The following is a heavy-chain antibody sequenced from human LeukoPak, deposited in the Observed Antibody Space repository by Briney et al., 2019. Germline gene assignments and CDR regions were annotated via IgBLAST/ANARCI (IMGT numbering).Heavy chain of an antibody. Sequence: PSETLSLTCTVSGGSISSTTYYWGWIRLPPGKGLDWIGNIYYSGSTYDNPSLKSRVTISIDRSKNQFSLKLRSVTAADTAVYYCARDRTGTTDYWGQGTLVTVSS. CDR1: GGSISSTTYY. D-gene: IGHD1-1*01. J-gene: IGHJ4*02. V-gene: IGHV4-39*07. CDR2: IYYSGST. CDR3: ARDRTGTTDY.